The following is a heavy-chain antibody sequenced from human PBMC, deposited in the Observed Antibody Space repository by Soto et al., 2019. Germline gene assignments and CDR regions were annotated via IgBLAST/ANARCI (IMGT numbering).Heavy chain of an antibody. Sequence: QVQLQESGPGLVKPSETLSLTCTVSGGSISDYYWSWIRQPPGKGLEWIGYLFYTGSTSYNPSLQGRVTMSVETSKNHLSLKLTSVIAADTAVYYCARGNAVATPGAFAVWGPGTFVSVSS. CDR2: LFYTGST. D-gene: IGHD5-12*01. CDR1: GGSISDYY. J-gene: IGHJ3*01. V-gene: IGHV4-59*01. CDR3: ARGNAVATPGAFAV.